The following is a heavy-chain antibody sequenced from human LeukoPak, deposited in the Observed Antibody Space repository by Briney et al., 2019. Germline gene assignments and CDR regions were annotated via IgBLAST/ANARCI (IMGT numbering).Heavy chain of an antibody. CDR2: IYHSGST. D-gene: IGHD5-12*01. CDR3: ARGGGYASPIGY. Sequence: SETLSPTCTLSGGSISTYYWSWIRQPPGKGLEWIGYIYHSGSTNYNPSLKSRVTISVVTSKNQFSLKLSSVTAADTAVYYCARGGGYASPIGYWGQGALVTVSS. CDR1: GGSISTYY. V-gene: IGHV4-59*01. J-gene: IGHJ4*02.